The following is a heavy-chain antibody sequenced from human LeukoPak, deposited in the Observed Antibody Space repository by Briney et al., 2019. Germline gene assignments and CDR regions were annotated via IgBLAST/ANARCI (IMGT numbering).Heavy chain of an antibody. CDR2: ISSSSSYI. V-gene: IGHV3-21*01. Sequence: PGGSLRLSCAASGFTFSSYAMHWVRQAPGKGLEWVSSISSSSSYIYYADSVKGRFTISRDNAKNSLYLQMNSLRAEDTAVYYCARAPPRSGTTLNRDYWGQGTLVTVSS. CDR3: ARAPPRSGTTLNRDY. CDR1: GFTFSSYA. D-gene: IGHD1-7*01. J-gene: IGHJ4*02.